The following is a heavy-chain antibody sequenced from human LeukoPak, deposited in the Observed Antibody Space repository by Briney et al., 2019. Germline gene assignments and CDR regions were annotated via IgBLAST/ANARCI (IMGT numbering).Heavy chain of an antibody. D-gene: IGHD2-2*01. CDR2: ISWNSGSI. V-gene: IGHV3-9*01. J-gene: IGHJ4*02. CDR1: GFTFDDYA. CDR3: AKSPSIVVVPARGFDY. Sequence: GGSLRLSCAASGFTFDDYAMHLVRRAPGKGLEWVSGISWNSGSIGYADSVKDRFTISRDNAKNSLYLQMNSLRAEDTALYYCAKSPSIVVVPARGFDYWGQGTLVTVSS.